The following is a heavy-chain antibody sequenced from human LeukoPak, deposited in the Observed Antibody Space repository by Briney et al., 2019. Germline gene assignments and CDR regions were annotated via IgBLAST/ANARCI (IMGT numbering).Heavy chain of an antibody. CDR1: GFTFSTYA. D-gene: IGHD3-10*01. CDR3: ARGIQPPKYYGSGSDAFDI. V-gene: IGHV3-30*04. Sequence: GRSLRLSCVASGFTFSTYAIHWVRQAPGKGLERVAVVSKDGNTKYYADSVKGRFTISRDNSKNTLYLQMNSLRAEDTSVYYCARGIQPPKYYGSGSDAFDIWGQGTMVTVSS. CDR2: VSKDGNTK. J-gene: IGHJ3*02.